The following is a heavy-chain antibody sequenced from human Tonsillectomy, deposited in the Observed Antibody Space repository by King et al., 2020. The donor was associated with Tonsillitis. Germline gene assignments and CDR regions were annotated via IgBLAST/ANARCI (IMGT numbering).Heavy chain of an antibody. CDR1: GYIFTSYA. CDR3: ARGGITAAGPNNWFDP. Sequence: VQLVESGSELKKPGASVKVSCKASGYIFTSYAMNWVRQAPGQGLEWMGWINTNTGNPTYAQGFTGRFVSSLDTSASTAYLQISSLKAEDTAVYYCARGGITAAGPNNWFDPWGQGALVTVSS. D-gene: IGHD6-13*01. J-gene: IGHJ5*02. CDR2: INTNTGNP. V-gene: IGHV7-4-1*02.